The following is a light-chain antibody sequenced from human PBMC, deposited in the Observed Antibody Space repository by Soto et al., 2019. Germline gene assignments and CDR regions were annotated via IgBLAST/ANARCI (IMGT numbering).Light chain of an antibody. J-gene: IGLJ2*01. CDR1: IGAVTSGHY. CDR2: STN. CDR3: LLYYGPFVV. Sequence: QTVVTQEPSLTVSPGGTVTLTCASSIGAVTSGHYPNWFQQKPGQAPRALIYSTNNKHSWTPARFSGSLLGGKAALTLSGVQSEDEAEYYCLLYYGPFVVFGGGTKLTVL. V-gene: IGLV7-43*01.